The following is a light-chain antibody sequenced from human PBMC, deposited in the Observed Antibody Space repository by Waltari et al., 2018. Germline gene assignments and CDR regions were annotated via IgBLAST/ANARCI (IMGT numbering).Light chain of an antibody. V-gene: IGKV1-NL1*01. Sequence: DIQMTQSPSSLSASVGDRVTITCRASQGISNSLAWYQQKPGTAPKLLLYAASRLESGVPSRFSGSGSWTDYTLTISSLQPEDFATYYCQQSYSNPPWTFGQGTKVEIK. CDR3: QQSYSNPPWT. CDR1: QGISNS. CDR2: AAS. J-gene: IGKJ1*01.